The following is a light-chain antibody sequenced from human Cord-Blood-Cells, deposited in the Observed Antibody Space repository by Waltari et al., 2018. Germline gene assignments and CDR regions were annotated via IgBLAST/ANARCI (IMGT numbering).Light chain of an antibody. CDR3: SSYTSSSTWV. CDR2: DVS. Sequence: QSALTQPASVSGSPGQSITISCTGTSSDVGGYNYVSWYQQHPGKAPKLMIYDVSKRHAGVSNRFAVSKSGNTASLTISGLQSEDEADYSCSSYTSSSTWVFGGGTKLTVL. V-gene: IGLV2-14*01. J-gene: IGLJ3*02. CDR1: SSDVGGYNY.